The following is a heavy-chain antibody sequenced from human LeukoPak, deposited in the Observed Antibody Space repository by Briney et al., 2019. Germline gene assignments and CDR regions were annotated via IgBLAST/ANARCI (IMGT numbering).Heavy chain of an antibody. D-gene: IGHD6-6*01. CDR3: AREGGSPARSDY. Sequence: GVSVRLSCAASGFTFSTYSMNWVRQAPGKGLEWVSYISSSGGSIYYADSVKGRFTISRDNAENSLYLQLNSLRAEDAAVYYCAREGGSPARSDYWGQGTLVTVSS. CDR1: GFTFSTYS. CDR2: ISSSGGSI. V-gene: IGHV3-48*01. J-gene: IGHJ4*02.